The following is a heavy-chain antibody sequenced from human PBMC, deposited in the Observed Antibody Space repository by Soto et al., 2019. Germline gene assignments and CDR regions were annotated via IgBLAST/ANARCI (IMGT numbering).Heavy chain of an antibody. Sequence: PQKLPDRYTASGASLRPYYWPVFRQPPGKGLEWIGHIHDSGHTNYSPSLKSRVTISVDTSKNQFSLTLTSVTAADTALYYCARSSSRCYYQQYWGQGGLVTV. CDR2: IHDSGHT. D-gene: IGHD3-10*01. CDR3: ARSSSRCYYQQY. J-gene: IGHJ4*02. CDR1: GASLRPYY. V-gene: IGHV4-59*01.